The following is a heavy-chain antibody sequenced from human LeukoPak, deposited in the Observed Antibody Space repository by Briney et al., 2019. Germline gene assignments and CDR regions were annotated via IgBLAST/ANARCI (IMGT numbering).Heavy chain of an antibody. CDR3: ARDLGRYGGNSHYGMDV. D-gene: IGHD4-23*01. CDR1: GFTFSSYA. J-gene: IGHJ6*02. V-gene: IGHV3-30*04. Sequence: GGSLRLSCAASGFTFSSYAMHWVRQAPGKGLEWVAVISYDGSNKYYADSVKGRFTISRDNSKNTLYLQMNSLRAEDTAVYYCARDLGRYGGNSHYGMDVWGQGTTVTVSS. CDR2: ISYDGSNK.